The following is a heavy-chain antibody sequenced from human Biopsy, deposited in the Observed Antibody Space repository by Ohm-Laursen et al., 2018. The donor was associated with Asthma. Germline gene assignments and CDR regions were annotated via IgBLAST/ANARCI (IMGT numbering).Heavy chain of an antibody. CDR1: GFTVTTHY. CDR3: ARQPIAEPGTTFYYYYGMDV. D-gene: IGHD6-13*01. Sequence: GSLRLSCAATGFTVTTHYMSWVRQAPGKGLEWVSVIYSGGSTYYADSVKGRFTISRDSSKNTLFLQVDSLRAEDTAVYYCARQPIAEPGTTFYYYYGMDVWGQGTTVTVSS. V-gene: IGHV3-53*01. CDR2: IYSGGST. J-gene: IGHJ6*02.